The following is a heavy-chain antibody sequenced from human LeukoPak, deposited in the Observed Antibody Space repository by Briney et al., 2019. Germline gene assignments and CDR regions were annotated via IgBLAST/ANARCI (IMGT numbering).Heavy chain of an antibody. CDR3: ARRRWGYGSGSYDY. CDR1: GGSFSDYY. D-gene: IGHD3-10*01. V-gene: IGHV4-34*01. J-gene: IGHJ4*02. Sequence: SETLSLTCAVYGGSFSDYYWSWIRRPPGKGLEWIGEINHSGSTTNYNPSLKNRVTISVDTSKKQFSLKLSSVTAADTAVYYCARRRWGYGSGSYDYWGQGTLVTVSS. CDR2: INHSGSTT.